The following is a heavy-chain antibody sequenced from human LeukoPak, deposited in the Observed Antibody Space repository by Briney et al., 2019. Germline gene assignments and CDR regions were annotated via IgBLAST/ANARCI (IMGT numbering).Heavy chain of an antibody. CDR1: GYTFTGYY. Sequence: GASVKVSCKASGYTFTGYYMHWVRQAPGQGLEWMGWINPNSGGTNYAQRFQGRVTMTRDTSISTAYMELSRLRSDDAAVYYCARVQSPQRGYDFWSGYPLGFDPWGQGTLVTVSS. D-gene: IGHD3-3*01. V-gene: IGHV1-2*02. CDR2: INPNSGGT. CDR3: ARVQSPQRGYDFWSGYPLGFDP. J-gene: IGHJ5*02.